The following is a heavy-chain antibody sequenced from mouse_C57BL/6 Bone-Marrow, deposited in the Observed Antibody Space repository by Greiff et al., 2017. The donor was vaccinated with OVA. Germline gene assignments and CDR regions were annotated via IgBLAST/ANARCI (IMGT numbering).Heavy chain of an antibody. CDR2: IYPGSGST. CDR1: GYTFTSYW. D-gene: IGHD2-5*01. Sequence: VQLQQPGAELVKPGASVKMSCKASGYTFTSYWITWVKQRPGKGLEWIGDIYPGSGSTNYNEKFKSKATLTVDKPSSTAYMQLSSLTSEDSAVYYCARRSAYYSNYVVFAYWGQGTLVTVSA. V-gene: IGHV1-55*01. CDR3: ARRSAYYSNYVVFAY. J-gene: IGHJ3*01.